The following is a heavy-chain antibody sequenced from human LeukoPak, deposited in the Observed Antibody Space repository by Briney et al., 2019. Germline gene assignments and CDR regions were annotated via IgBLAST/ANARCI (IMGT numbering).Heavy chain of an antibody. CDR2: IISSSSYI. CDR3: ATVGTSVGYCSGGSCYRFDY. V-gene: IGHV3-21*01. CDR1: GFTFISYS. Sequence: TSGGSLRLSCAASGFTFISYSMNGVRQAPGKGLEWVSSIISSSSYIYYADSVKGRFTISRDNAKNSLYLQMNSLRAEDTAVYYCATVGTSVGYCSGGSCYRFDYWGQGTLVTVSS. J-gene: IGHJ4*02. D-gene: IGHD2-15*01.